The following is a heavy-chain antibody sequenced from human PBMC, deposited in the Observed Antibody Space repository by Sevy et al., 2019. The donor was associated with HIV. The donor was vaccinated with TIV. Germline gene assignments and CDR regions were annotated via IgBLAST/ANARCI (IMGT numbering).Heavy chain of an antibody. J-gene: IGHJ6*02. CDR3: ARDQMVRGSSRPYYYYGMDV. CDR1: GFTFSDYY. Sequence: GGSLRLSCAASGFTFSDYYMSWIRQAPGKGLEWVSYISSSSSYTNYADSVKGRFTISRDNAKNSLYLQMNSLRAEETAVYYCARDQMVRGSSRPYYYYGMDVWGQGTTVTVSS. D-gene: IGHD6-6*01. V-gene: IGHV3-11*06. CDR2: ISSSSSYT.